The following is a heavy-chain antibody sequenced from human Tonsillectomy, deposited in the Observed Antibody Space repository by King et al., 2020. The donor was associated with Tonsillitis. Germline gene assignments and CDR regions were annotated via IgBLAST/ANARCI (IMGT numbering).Heavy chain of an antibody. D-gene: IGHD3-22*01. J-gene: IGHJ4*02. CDR1: GFTFDDYA. Sequence: VQLVESGGGLVQPGRSLRLSCAASGFTFDDYAMHWVRQAPGKGLEWVSGISWNSGSIGYADSVKGRFTISRDNAKNSLYLQMNSLRAEDTALYYCAKASAITMINELDYWGQGTLVTVSS. CDR3: AKASAITMINELDY. V-gene: IGHV3-9*01. CDR2: ISWNSGSI.